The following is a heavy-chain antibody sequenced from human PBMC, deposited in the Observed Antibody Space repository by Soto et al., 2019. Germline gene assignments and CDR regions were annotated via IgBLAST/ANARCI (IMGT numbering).Heavy chain of an antibody. CDR1: GGSFSGYD. J-gene: IGHJ6*03. CDR2: INHSGST. D-gene: IGHD6-13*01. V-gene: IGHV4-34*01. Sequence: SETLSLICAVDGGSFSGYDWSWIRQPPGKGLEWIGEINHSGSTYYNPSLKSPVTISVDTSKNQFSLKLSSVTAADTAVYYCARHRLGGSSSHYYYYLAVWGKGTTVTVSS. CDR3: ARHRLGGSSSHYYYYLAV.